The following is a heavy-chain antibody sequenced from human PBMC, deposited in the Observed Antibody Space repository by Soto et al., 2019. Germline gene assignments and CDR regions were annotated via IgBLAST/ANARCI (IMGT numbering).Heavy chain of an antibody. V-gene: IGHV1-24*01. CDR3: ATDPGSGSYYSDC. J-gene: IGHJ4*02. CDR2: FDPEDGET. CDR1: GYTLTELS. D-gene: IGHD1-26*01. Sequence: ASVKVSCKVSGYTLTELSMHWVRQAPGKGLEWMGGFDPEDGETIYAQKFQGRVTMTEDKSTDTAYMELSSLRSEDTAVYYCATDPGSGSYYSDCWCQGTLVTVSS.